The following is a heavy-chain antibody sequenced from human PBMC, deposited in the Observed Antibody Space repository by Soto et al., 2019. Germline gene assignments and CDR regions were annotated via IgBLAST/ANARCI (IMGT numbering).Heavy chain of an antibody. V-gene: IGHV1-2*02. J-gene: IGHJ3*02. CDR2: INPNSGGT. CDR1: GYTFTGYY. CDR3: ARYRPRGPYCGGDCSGYGSSAFDI. Sequence: ASVKVSCKASGYTFTGYYMHWVRQAPGQGLEWMGWINPNSGGTNYAQKFQGRVTMTRDTSISTAYMELSRLRSDDTAVYYCARYRPRGPYCGGDCSGYGSSAFDIWGQGTMVTVSS. D-gene: IGHD2-21*02.